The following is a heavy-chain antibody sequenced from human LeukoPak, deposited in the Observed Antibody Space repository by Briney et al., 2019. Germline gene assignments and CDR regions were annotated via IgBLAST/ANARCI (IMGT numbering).Heavy chain of an antibody. CDR2: IYYSGST. V-gene: IGHV4-59*12. CDR1: GGSISSYY. J-gene: IGHJ6*02. Sequence: SETLSLTCTVSGGSISSYYWSWIRQPPGKGLEWIGYIYYSGSTNYNPSLKSRVTISVDTSKNQFSLKLSSVTAADTAVYYCARDGVRGTKYYYGMDVWGQGTTVTVSS. CDR3: ARDGVRGTKYYYGMDV. D-gene: IGHD3-10*01.